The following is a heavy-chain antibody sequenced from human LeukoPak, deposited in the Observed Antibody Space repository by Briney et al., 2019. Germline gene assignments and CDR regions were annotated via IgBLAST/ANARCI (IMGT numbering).Heavy chain of an antibody. J-gene: IGHJ6*02. D-gene: IGHD3-10*01. V-gene: IGHV3-74*01. CDR3: ARAWGGITLARRPDFYGMDV. CDR1: GFSFSSFW. Sequence: GGSLRLSCAASGFSFSSFWMYWVRQAPGKGLVWVSRINSNGTSATYADSVQGRFTISRDNGKDTLSLQMNNVKAEDTGVYYCARAWGGITLARRPDFYGMDVWGQGTTVTVSS. CDR2: INSNGTSA.